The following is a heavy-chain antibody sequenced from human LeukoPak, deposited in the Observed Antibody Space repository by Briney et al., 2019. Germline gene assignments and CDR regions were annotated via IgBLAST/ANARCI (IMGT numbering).Heavy chain of an antibody. CDR3: VKVYPTVTTSSVLGS. D-gene: IGHD4-17*01. CDR1: GFIFSNYA. Sequence: GRSLRLSCAASGFIFSNYAIHWVRQAPGKGLEWVAAVSYDGNLQHYADAVKGRFTVSRDNSKNTVFLQINSLGTDDSAVYWCVKVYPTVTTSSVLGSWGQGTLVTVSS. J-gene: IGHJ4*02. CDR2: VSYDGNLQ. V-gene: IGHV3-30*18.